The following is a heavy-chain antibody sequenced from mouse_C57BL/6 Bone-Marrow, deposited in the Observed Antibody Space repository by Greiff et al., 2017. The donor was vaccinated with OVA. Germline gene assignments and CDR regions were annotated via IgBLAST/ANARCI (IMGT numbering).Heavy chain of an antibody. CDR2: ISDGGSYT. Sequence: EVKVEESGGGLVKPGGSLKLSCAASGFTFSSYAMSWVRQTPEKRLEWVATISDGGSYTYYPDNVKGRFTISRDNAKNNLYLQMSHLKSEDTAMYYCARAPWGYYYAMDYWGQGTSVTVSS. V-gene: IGHV5-4*03. CDR1: GFTFSSYA. J-gene: IGHJ4*01. CDR3: ARAPWGYYYAMDY.